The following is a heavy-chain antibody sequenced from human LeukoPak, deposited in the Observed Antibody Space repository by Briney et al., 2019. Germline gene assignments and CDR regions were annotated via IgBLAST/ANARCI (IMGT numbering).Heavy chain of an antibody. J-gene: IGHJ4*02. CDR1: GYTFTIYV. CDR3: ARGYCTSTSCHFDY. V-gene: IGHV1-8*03. Sequence: ASVKVSCKASGYTFTIYVINWVRQPPGQGLNWMGWMNPNSGNTGYAQKFQGRVTITRNTSISTAYMELSSLRSGDTAVYYCARGYCTSTSCHFDYWGQGTLVTVSS. CDR2: MNPNSGNT. D-gene: IGHD2-2*01.